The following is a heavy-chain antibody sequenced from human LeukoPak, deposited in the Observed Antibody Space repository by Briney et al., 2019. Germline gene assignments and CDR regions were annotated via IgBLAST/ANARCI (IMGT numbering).Heavy chain of an antibody. CDR1: GGSISSYY. Sequence: PSETLSLTCTVSGGSISSYYWSWIRQPPGKGLEWIGYIYYSGSTNYNPPLKSRVTISVDTSKNQFSLKLSSVTAADTAVYYCARELVSNWFDPWGQGTLVTVSS. V-gene: IGHV4-59*01. CDR3: ARELVSNWFDP. CDR2: IYYSGST. J-gene: IGHJ5*02.